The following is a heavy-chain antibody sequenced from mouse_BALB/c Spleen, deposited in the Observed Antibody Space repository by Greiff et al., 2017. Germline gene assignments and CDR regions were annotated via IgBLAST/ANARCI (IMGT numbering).Heavy chain of an antibody. Sequence: EVMLVESGGGLVKPGGSLKLSCAASGFTFSSYAMSWVRQTPETRLEWVASISSGGSTYYPDSVKGRFTISRDNARNILYLQMSSLRSEDTAMYYCARGPTTAYYAMDYWGQGTSVTVSS. CDR1: GFTFSSYA. J-gene: IGHJ4*01. CDR2: ISSGGST. D-gene: IGHD1-2*01. CDR3: ARGPTTAYYAMDY. V-gene: IGHV5-6-5*01.